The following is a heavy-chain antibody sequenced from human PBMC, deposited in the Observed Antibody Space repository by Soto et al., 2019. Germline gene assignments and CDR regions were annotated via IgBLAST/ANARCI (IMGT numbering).Heavy chain of an antibody. CDR2: ITGRGNST. CDR1: GFTFDRYG. Sequence: PGGSLRRSFAASGFTFDRYGMTWVRQAPGKVLELVSTITGRGNSTYYAVSVMGRLTISRDNYNNTLDLQMSSLGDDDTAVYYCAMTGSWDRVGALANGGQGSMVTVS. J-gene: IGHJ1*01. D-gene: IGHD1-26*01. V-gene: IGHV3-23*01. CDR3: AMTGSWDRVGALAN.